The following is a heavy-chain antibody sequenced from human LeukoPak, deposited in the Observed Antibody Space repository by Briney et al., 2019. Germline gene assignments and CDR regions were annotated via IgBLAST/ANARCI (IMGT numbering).Heavy chain of an antibody. CDR1: GFTFSSYS. CDR2: ISSSSSTI. V-gene: IGHV3-48*04. CDR3: ASRGSSWSRDAFDI. J-gene: IGHJ3*02. D-gene: IGHD6-13*01. Sequence: GGSLRLSCAASGFTFSSYSMNWVRQAPGKGLEWVSYISSSSSTIYYADSVEGRFTISRDNAKNLLYLQMNSLGAEDTAVYYCASRGSSWSRDAFDIWGQGTMVTVSS.